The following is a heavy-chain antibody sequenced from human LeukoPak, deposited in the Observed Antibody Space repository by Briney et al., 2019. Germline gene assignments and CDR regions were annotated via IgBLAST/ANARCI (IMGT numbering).Heavy chain of an antibody. CDR2: INWNGGST. Sequence: GGSLRLSCAASGFTFDDYGMSWVRQAPGKGLEWVSGINWNGGSTGYADSVKGRFTISRDNAKNSLYLQMNSLRAEDTALYYCTRAETTGIQLWLPVPYWGQGTLVTVSS. CDR3: TRAETTGIQLWLPVPY. CDR1: GFTFDDYG. V-gene: IGHV3-20*04. J-gene: IGHJ4*02. D-gene: IGHD5-18*01.